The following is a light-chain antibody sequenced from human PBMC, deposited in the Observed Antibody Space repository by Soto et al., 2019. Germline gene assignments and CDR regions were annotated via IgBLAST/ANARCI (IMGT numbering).Light chain of an antibody. Sequence: QSALTQPASVSGSPGQSITISCTGTSSDVGGYNYVSWYQQHPGKAPKLMIYDVSNRPSGVSNRFSGSKSGNTASLTIYGLQAEDEADYYCSSYTSSSTLGVFGGGTQLTV. CDR2: DVS. V-gene: IGLV2-14*01. CDR3: SSYTSSSTLGV. CDR1: SSDVGGYNY. J-gene: IGLJ3*02.